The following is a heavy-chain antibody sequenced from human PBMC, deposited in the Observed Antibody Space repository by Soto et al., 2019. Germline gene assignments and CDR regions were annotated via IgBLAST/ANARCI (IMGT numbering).Heavy chain of an antibody. Sequence: QVHLVESGGGLVKPGGSLRLSCAASGLPFSDYYMNWIRQAPGKGLEWVSNISSSSISTNYADSVKGRFTISRDNANNSLDLQMNTLRPEDTAVSYCVRDISTNNSDSGSYTYWGQGILVTVSS. CDR2: ISSSSIST. CDR1: GLPFSDYY. CDR3: VRDISTNNSDSGSYTY. V-gene: IGHV3-11*05. J-gene: IGHJ4*02. D-gene: IGHD3-10*01.